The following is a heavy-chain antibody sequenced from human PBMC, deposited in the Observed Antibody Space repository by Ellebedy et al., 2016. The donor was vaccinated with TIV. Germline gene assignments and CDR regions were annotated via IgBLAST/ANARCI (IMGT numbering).Heavy chain of an antibody. D-gene: IGHD3-3*01. V-gene: IGHV3-30*18. CDR2: ISYDGSNK. J-gene: IGHJ5*02. CDR3: AKDFWSGYGRFDP. CDR1: GFTFSSYG. Sequence: GGSLRLSXAASGFTFSSYGMHWVRQAPGKGLEWVAVISYDGSNKYYADSVKGRFTISRDNSKNTLYLQMNSLRAEDTAVYYCAKDFWSGYGRFDPWGQGTLVTVSS.